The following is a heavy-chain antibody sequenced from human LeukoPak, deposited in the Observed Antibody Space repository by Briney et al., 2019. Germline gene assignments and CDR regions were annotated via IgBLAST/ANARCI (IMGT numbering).Heavy chain of an antibody. V-gene: IGHV1-18*01. CDR3: ARAGGRSWFDP. J-gene: IGHJ5*02. CDR2: ISAYNGNT. Sequence: ASVKVSCKASGYTFSIYGFSWVRQAPGQGLEWMGWISAYNGNTNYAQKFQGRVTMTTDTSTSTAHMELRSLRSDDTAVYYCARAGGRSWFDPWGQGTLVTVSS. CDR1: GYTFSIYG.